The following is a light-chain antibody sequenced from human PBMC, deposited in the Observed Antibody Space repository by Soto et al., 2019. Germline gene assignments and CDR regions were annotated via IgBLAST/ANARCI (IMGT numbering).Light chain of an antibody. J-gene: IGKJ1*01. Sequence: DIQMTQSPPSLSASVGDRVTITCRASQTISNHLNWYQQKPGKAPKLLIYAASSLQSGVPSRFSGSGSGTDFTLTISSLQPEDFATYYCHQPYRTQWTFGQGTKVEVK. CDR3: HQPYRTQWT. V-gene: IGKV1-39*01. CDR2: AAS. CDR1: QTISNH.